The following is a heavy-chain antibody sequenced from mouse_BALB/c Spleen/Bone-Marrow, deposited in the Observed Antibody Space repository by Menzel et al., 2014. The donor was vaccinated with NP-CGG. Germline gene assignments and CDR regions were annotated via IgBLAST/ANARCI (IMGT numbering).Heavy chain of an antibody. J-gene: IGHJ2*02. CDR1: GFDFSIYW. Sequence: EVKLMESGGGLVQPGGSLKLSCAASGFDFSIYWMSWVRQAPGKGLEWIGEINPDGSTINYTSSLKDKFIISRDNAKNTLYLQMSKVRSEDTALYYCARLGYYGYTDYWGQGTSLTVSS. V-gene: IGHV4-1*02. CDR2: INPDGSTI. CDR3: ARLGYYGYTDY. D-gene: IGHD1-2*01.